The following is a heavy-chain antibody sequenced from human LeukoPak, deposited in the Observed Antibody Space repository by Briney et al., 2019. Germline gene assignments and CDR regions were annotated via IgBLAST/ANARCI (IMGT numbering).Heavy chain of an antibody. CDR2: INPSGGST. CDR1: GYTFTSYY. D-gene: IGHD1-26*01. CDR3: AREEVGANGRDAFDI. Sequence: ASVKVSCKASGYTFTSYYMHWVRQAPGQGLEWMGIINPSGGSTSYAQKFQGRVTMTRDTSTSTVYMELSSLRSEDTAVYYCAREEVGANGRDAFDIWGQGTMVTVSS. J-gene: IGHJ3*02. V-gene: IGHV1-46*03.